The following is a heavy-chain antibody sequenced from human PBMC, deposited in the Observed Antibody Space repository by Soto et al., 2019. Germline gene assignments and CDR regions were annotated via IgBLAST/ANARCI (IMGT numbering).Heavy chain of an antibody. Sequence: QVQLVQSGAEVKKPGASVKVSCKASGYTFTSYDINGVRQATGKGLEWMGWMNPNSGNTGYAQKFHGRVTMIRNTHIRPAYMALSSLRSEDTAVYYCARERTGTTSMDVWGQGTTVTVSS. J-gene: IGHJ6*02. V-gene: IGHV1-8*01. D-gene: IGHD1-1*01. CDR3: ARERTGTTSMDV. CDR2: MNPNSGNT. CDR1: GYTFTSYD.